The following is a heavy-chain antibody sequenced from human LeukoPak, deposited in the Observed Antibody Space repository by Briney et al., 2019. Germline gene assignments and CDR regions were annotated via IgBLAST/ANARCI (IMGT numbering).Heavy chain of an antibody. J-gene: IGHJ3*02. CDR3: ARLLDRVAGTPDAFDI. CDR2: MNPNSGNT. Sequence: ASVKVSCKASGGTFSSYAINWVRQATGQGLEWMGWMNPNSGNTGYAQKFQGRVTITRNTSISTAYMELSSLRSEDTAVYYCARLLDRVAGTPDAFDIWAQGTLVTVSS. V-gene: IGHV1-8*03. D-gene: IGHD6-19*01. CDR1: GGTFSSYA.